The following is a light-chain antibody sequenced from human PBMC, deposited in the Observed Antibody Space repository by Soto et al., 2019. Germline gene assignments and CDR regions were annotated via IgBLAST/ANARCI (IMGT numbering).Light chain of an antibody. Sequence: EIVLTQSPGTLSLSPLERATLSFRASQSVSNNYLAWYQQKPGQAPRLLIYGASSRATGIPDRFSGSGSGTDFTLTISRLEPEDFAVYYCQQQGRSWITFGQGTRLEIK. CDR1: QSVSNNY. V-gene: IGKV3-20*01. CDR2: GAS. J-gene: IGKJ5*01. CDR3: QQQGRSWIT.